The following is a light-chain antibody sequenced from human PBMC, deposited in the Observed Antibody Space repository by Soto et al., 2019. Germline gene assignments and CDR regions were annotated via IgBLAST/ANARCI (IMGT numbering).Light chain of an antibody. CDR2: WAS. CDR3: QQYYSIPLT. J-gene: IGKJ2*01. CDR1: QSVLYSSNNKNY. V-gene: IGKV4-1*01. Sequence: DIVMTQSPDSLAVFLGERATINCKSSQSVLYSSNNKNYLAWFQQKLGQPPKLLIYWASSRESGVPDRFSGSGSGTDFTLTISSLQAEDVAVYYCQQYYSIPLTFGRGTKLEIK.